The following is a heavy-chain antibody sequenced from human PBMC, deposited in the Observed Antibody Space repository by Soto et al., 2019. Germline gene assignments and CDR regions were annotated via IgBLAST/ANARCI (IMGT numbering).Heavy chain of an antibody. CDR1: GDSISSGGYR. J-gene: IGHJ4*02. V-gene: IGHV4-31*03. CDR2: MYNSGST. Sequence: QVQLQESGPGLVKPSQTLSLTCTVSGDSISSGGYRWSWIRQHPGEGLELIGFMYNSGSTSYNQSLKSRVTISVDTSTKQFSLNLRSVTAADTAVYYCARGGDTTKVDFWGQGTLVTVSS. CDR3: ARGGDTTKVDF. D-gene: IGHD3-16*01.